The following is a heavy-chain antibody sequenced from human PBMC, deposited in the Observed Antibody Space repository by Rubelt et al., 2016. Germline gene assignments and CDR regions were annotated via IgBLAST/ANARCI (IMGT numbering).Heavy chain of an antibody. Sequence: QVQPQQWGAGLLKPSETLSLTCAVYGGSFSGYYWSWVRQAPGKGLEWIGEITHSGSTNYNPSLESRVTISVDTSKNQFSLKLNSVTAADTAVYYCARMIPSFEGMDVWGQGTTVTVSS. D-gene: IGHD3-9*01. J-gene: IGHJ6*02. CDR2: ITHSGST. CDR1: GGSFSGYY. CDR3: ARMIPSFEGMDV. V-gene: IGHV4-34*01.